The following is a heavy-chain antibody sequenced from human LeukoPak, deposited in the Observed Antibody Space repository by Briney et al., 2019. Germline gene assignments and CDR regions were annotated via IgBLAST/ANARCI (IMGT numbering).Heavy chain of an antibody. V-gene: IGHV3-48*03. CDR2: ISGSGSTI. CDR1: GFTFSNYE. CDR3: ARVRSGYSHENYFDY. Sequence: PGGSLRLSCAASGFTFSNYEMNWVPQAPGKGLEWVSYISGSGSTIYYADSVKGRFTISRDNAKDSLYLQMNSPRAEDTAVYYCARVRSGYSHENYFDYWGQGTLVTVSS. J-gene: IGHJ4*02. D-gene: IGHD5-18*01.